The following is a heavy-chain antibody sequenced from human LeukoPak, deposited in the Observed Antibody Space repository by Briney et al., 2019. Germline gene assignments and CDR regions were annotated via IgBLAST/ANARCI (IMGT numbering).Heavy chain of an antibody. D-gene: IGHD6-19*01. Sequence: PSETLSLTCTVSGGSISSSSYYWGWIRQPPGKGLEWIGEINHSGSTNYNPSLKSRVTISVDTSKNQFSLKLSSVTAADTAVYYCASSSGWWVFDYWGQGTLVTVSS. V-gene: IGHV4-39*07. CDR2: INHSGST. CDR1: GGSISSSSYY. J-gene: IGHJ4*02. CDR3: ASSSGWWVFDY.